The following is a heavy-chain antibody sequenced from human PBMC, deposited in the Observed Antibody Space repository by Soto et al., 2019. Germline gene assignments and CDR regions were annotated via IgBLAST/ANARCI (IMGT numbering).Heavy chain of an antibody. CDR2: ISGSDGKT. J-gene: IGHJ4*02. D-gene: IGHD3-3*01. V-gene: IGHV3-23*01. CDR1: GFTFSSYA. CDR3: ARWSYLDY. Sequence: MRLSCAASGFTFSSYAMSWVRQAPGKGLEWVSTISGSDGKTFYADSVKGRFSISRDTSQSTLYLQMNSLRADDTAMYYCARWSYLDYWGQGTRVTVS.